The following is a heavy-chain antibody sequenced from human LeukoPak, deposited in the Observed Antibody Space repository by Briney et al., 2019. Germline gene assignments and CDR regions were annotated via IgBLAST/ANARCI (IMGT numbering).Heavy chain of an antibody. CDR2: IKSKTDGGTA. CDR1: GITFSDEW. V-gene: IGHV3-15*01. CDR3: ASPRNYFDP. D-gene: IGHD2/OR15-2a*01. Sequence: KPGGSLRLSCVVSGITFSDEWMNWVRQAPGKGLEWVGHIKSKTDGGTADYAAPVKGRFTISRDDSRNTLFLQMNSLRTEDTAVYYCASPRNYFDPWGQGTLVTVSS. J-gene: IGHJ5*02.